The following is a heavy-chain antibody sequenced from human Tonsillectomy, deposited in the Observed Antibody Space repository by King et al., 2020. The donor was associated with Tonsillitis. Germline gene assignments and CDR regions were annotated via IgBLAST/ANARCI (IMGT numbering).Heavy chain of an antibody. CDR3: ARLVGAAAAGTGFDY. V-gene: IGHV5-51*03. D-gene: IGHD6-13*01. CDR2: IYPVDSDT. J-gene: IGHJ4*02. CDR1: GYSFTSYW. Sequence: QLVQSGAEVKKPGESLKISCQGSGYSFTSYWIAWVRQMPGKGLEWMGIIYPVDSDTRYSPSFQGQVTISADKSINTAYLQWSSLKASDTAMYYCARLVGAAAAGTGFDYWGQGPLVTVSS.